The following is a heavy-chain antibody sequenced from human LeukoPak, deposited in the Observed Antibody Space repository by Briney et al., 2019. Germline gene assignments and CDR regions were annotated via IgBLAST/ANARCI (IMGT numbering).Heavy chain of an antibody. D-gene: IGHD1-20*01. CDR1: GFTFSSYG. CDR3: ARGYDWNVGYYFDY. CDR2: IWYDGSNK. Sequence: GGSLRLSCAASGFTFSSYGMHWVRQAPGKGLEWVAVIWYDGSNKYYADSVKGRFTISRDNSKNTLYLQMNSLRAEDTAVYYCARGYDWNVGYYFDYWGQGTLVTVSS. J-gene: IGHJ4*02. V-gene: IGHV3-33*01.